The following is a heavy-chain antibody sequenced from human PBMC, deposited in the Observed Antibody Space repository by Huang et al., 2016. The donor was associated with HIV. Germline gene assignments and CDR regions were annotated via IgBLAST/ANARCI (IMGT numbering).Heavy chain of an antibody. D-gene: IGHD1-26*01. CDR3: AKDGADEEWDIDY. CDR2: RSYDGSNK. Sequence: VQLVESGGGVVQPGRSLRLACAASGFSFSTYGLNWVRQAPGKGLEWVAVRSYDGSNKYYAHSVKGRFTISRDTSENKVYLQMNSLRHEDTAVYYCAKDGADEEWDIDYWGQGTLVTVSS. V-gene: IGHV3-30*18. J-gene: IGHJ4*02. CDR1: GFSFSTYG.